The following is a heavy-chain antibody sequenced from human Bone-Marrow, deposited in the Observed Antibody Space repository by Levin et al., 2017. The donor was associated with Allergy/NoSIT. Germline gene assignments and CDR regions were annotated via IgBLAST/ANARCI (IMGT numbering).Heavy chain of an antibody. J-gene: IGHJ4*02. CDR2: INPNSGDT. D-gene: IGHD3-3*01. CDR3: ARERSITIFGVVPTKTFDY. V-gene: IGHV1-2*02. CDR1: GYTFTGYY. Sequence: GESLKISCKASGYTFTGYYLHWVRQAPGQGLEWMGWINPNSGDTNSAQKFQGRVTMTRDTSITTAYVELSRLTSDDTAVYYCARERSITIFGVVPTKTFDYWGQGTLVTVSS.